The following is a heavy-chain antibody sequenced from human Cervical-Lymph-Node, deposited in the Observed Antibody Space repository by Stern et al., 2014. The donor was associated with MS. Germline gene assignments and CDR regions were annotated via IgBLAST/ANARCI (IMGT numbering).Heavy chain of an antibody. CDR1: GFALGNSGVS. V-gene: IGHV2-5*02. Sequence: QVTLRESGPTLVKATQPLTLTCTFSGFALGNSGVSVAWIRQPPGKALEWLAVIYWDDEKRYSPSLKSRLSITKDASESQVVLTMTNMDPVDTATYYCTHSLHGDYYDAFDTWGQGTMVTVSS. J-gene: IGHJ3*02. D-gene: IGHD4-17*01. CDR2: IYWDDEK. CDR3: THSLHGDYYDAFDT.